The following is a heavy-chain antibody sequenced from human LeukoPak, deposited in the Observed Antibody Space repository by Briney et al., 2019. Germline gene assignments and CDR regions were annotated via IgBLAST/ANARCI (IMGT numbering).Heavy chain of an antibody. V-gene: IGHV1-69*05. CDR2: IIPIFGTG. Sequence: SVKVSCKATGGTFSSYAISWERQTPGQPPEWMGGIIPIFGTGTYAHKFQGSVTITTDESTSTAYMELRSLRAEDTAVYYCARSRNNNEGYCSSTSCYSSYYYYMDVWGKGTTVTVSS. CDR1: GGTFSSYA. J-gene: IGHJ6*03. CDR3: ARSRNNNEGYCSSTSCYSSYYYYMDV. D-gene: IGHD2-2*02.